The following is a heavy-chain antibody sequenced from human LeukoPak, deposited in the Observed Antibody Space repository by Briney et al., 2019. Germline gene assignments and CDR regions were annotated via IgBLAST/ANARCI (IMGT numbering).Heavy chain of an antibody. CDR3: ARDSLVGTTTPVFDY. CDR1: GFTFSTYS. D-gene: IGHD1-26*01. Sequence: PGGSLRLSCAASGFTFSTYSMSWVRQAPGKGLEWVSAIRSGGENTYYADSVRGRFTISRDNAKNSLYLQMNSLGAEGTAVYYCARDSLVGTTTPVFDYWGQGTLVTVSS. V-gene: IGHV3-21*01. J-gene: IGHJ4*02. CDR2: IRSGGENT.